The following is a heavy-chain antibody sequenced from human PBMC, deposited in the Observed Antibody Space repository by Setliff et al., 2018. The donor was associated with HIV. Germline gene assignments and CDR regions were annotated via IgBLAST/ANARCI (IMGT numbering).Heavy chain of an antibody. V-gene: IGHV4-34*01. CDR2: ITPSGAT. CDR1: GGSVSGHY. J-gene: IGHJ5*02. CDR3: SNWNTTIDEDA. Sequence: SETLSLTCAVYGGSVSGHYWGWFRQPPGKGLEWIGEITPSGATNYLPSLKSRVTMSLDTSKNQFSLKMTSVTAADTALCYCSNWNTTIDEDAWGQGTLVTVSS. D-gene: IGHD5-18*01.